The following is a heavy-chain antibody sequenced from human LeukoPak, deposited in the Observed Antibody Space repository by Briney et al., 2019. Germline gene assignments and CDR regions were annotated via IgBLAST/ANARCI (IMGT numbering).Heavy chain of an antibody. Sequence: ASVEVSCKASGYTFTSYGISWVRQAPGQGLEWMGGVSPYNGNTYYSQTFQGRVTITKDTSTGTAYLDLKNLRADDTAMYYCARNGRVRRVVKDLFEYWGQGTLVAVSS. CDR2: VSPYNGNT. CDR3: ARNGRVRRVVKDLFEY. CDR1: GYTFTSYG. D-gene: IGHD3-10*01. V-gene: IGHV1-18*01. J-gene: IGHJ4*02.